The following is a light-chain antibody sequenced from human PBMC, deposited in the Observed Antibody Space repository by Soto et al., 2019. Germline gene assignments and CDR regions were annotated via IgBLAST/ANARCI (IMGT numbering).Light chain of an antibody. CDR1: QSVSRNN. Sequence: EIVLTQFPDSLSVSPGERATLSCRASQSVSRNNFAWYQQKPGQAPRLLIYAASTRPTGIPDRFSDSGSGTDCTLTINRLDTEEFAVYYCQHYAISLWTFGQVTKVEIK. J-gene: IGKJ1*01. V-gene: IGKV3-20*01. CDR2: AAS. CDR3: QHYAISLWT.